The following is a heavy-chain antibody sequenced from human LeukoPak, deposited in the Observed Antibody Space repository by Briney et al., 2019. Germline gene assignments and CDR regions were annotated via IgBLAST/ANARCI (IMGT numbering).Heavy chain of an antibody. J-gene: IGHJ3*02. CDR3: AREAGYPMGAFHI. CDR2: ISSSSSYI. V-gene: IGHV3-21*01. Sequence: GGSLRLSCAASGFTFSSYSMNWVRQAPGKGLEWVSSISSSSSYIYYADSVKGRFTISRDNAKNSLYLQMNSLRAEDTAVYYCAREAGYPMGAFHIWGQGTMVTVSS. CDR1: GFTFSSYS. D-gene: IGHD3-16*01.